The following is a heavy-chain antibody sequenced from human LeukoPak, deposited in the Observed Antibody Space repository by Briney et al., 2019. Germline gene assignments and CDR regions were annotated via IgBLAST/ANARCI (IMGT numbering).Heavy chain of an antibody. J-gene: IGHJ5*02. D-gene: IGHD2-15*01. CDR1: GGTISSYY. Sequence: SETLSLTCTVTGGTISSYYWSWIRQPPGKGLEWIGDIYYSGSTNYNPSLKSRVTISVDTSKNQFSLQLSAVTAADTAVYYCARAYCSGGSCYSSRGMFDPWGQGTLVTVSS. V-gene: IGHV4-59*01. CDR3: ARAYCSGGSCYSSRGMFDP. CDR2: IYYSGST.